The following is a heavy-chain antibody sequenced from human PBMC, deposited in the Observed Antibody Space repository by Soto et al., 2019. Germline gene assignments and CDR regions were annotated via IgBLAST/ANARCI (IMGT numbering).Heavy chain of an antibody. Sequence: QVQLVESAGGVVQPGRSLRLSCAASAVTFSSYAMHWVGQAPGKGLEWVAVISYDGSNKYYADSVKGRFTISRDNSKNTLYLQMNSLRAEDTAVYYCARDTAGDWGQGTLVTVSS. D-gene: IGHD6-19*01. J-gene: IGHJ4*02. V-gene: IGHV3-30-3*01. CDR3: ARDTAGD. CDR2: ISYDGSNK. CDR1: AVTFSSYA.